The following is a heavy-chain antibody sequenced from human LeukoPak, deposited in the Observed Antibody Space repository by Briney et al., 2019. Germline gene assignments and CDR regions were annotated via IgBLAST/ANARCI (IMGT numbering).Heavy chain of an antibody. CDR1: GFTFSSYA. D-gene: IGHD1-1*01. CDR3: TRDVSWGTSYFDY. CDR2: ISGSGGSI. V-gene: IGHV3-23*01. Sequence: GGSLRLSCAASGFTFSSYAISWVRQAPGKGLEWVSAISGSGGSIYYADSVKGRFTMSRDNSKNTLYLQMNSLRVEDTAFYYCTRDVSWGTSYFDYWGQGILVTVSS. J-gene: IGHJ4*02.